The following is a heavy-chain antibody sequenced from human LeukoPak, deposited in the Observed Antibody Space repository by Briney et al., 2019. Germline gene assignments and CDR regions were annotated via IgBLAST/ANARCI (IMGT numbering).Heavy chain of an antibody. Sequence: PGGSLRLSCAASGFSFNTYAMEWVRQAPGKGLERVAVIWYDGSEKHYADSVKGRFTISRDNSKNTLYLQMNSLRDGDTAVYYCAKGLDNWNPLPPDYWGQGTLVTVSS. CDR2: IWYDGSEK. CDR3: AKGLDNWNPLPPDY. D-gene: IGHD1-1*01. J-gene: IGHJ4*02. V-gene: IGHV3-33*06. CDR1: GFSFNTYA.